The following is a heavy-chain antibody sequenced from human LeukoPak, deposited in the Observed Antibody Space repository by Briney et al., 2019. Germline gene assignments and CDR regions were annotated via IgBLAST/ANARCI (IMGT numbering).Heavy chain of an antibody. V-gene: IGHV3-7*01. Sequence: GGSLRLSCAASGFTFSSHWMSWVRQAPGKGLEWVANIKQEGSEKYYVDSVKGRFTISRDNAKNSPYLQMNSLRAEDTAVYYCATSFWSDDAFDIWGQGTMVTVSS. J-gene: IGHJ3*02. CDR2: IKQEGSEK. CDR1: GFTFSSHW. CDR3: ATSFWSDDAFDI. D-gene: IGHD3-3*01.